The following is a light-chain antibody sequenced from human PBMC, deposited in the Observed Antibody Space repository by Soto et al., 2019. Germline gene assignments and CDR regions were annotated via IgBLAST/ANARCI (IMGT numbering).Light chain of an antibody. CDR1: QSVSSSI. J-gene: IGKJ4*01. CDR3: HQYGSSPRT. CDR2: GAS. V-gene: IGKV3-20*01. Sequence: LTQSLGTLSLSPGERATLSCSASQSVSSSILAWDQQKPSQAPRPLIYGASSRATSIPDRFSGSGSRTDFTLTISRLEPEDFAVYSCHQYGSSPRTFGGGTKVDSK.